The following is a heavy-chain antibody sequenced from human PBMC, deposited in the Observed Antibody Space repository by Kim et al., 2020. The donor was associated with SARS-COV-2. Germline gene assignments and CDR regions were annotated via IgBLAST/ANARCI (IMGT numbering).Heavy chain of an antibody. CDR1: GYTFTSYA. CDR3: ASENYYYYGMDV. Sequence: ASVKVSCKASGYTFTSYAMHWVRQAPGQRLEWMGWINAGNGNTKYSQKFQGRVTITRDTSASTAYMELSSLRSEDTAVYYCASENYYYYGMDVWGQGTTVTVSS. CDR2: INAGNGNT. V-gene: IGHV1-3*01. J-gene: IGHJ6*02.